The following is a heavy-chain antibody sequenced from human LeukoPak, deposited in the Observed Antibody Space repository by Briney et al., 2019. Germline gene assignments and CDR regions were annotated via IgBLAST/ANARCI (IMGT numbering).Heavy chain of an antibody. Sequence: GGSLRLSCAASGFTFSSYWMSWVRQAPGEGLGWVGNIKQDGGEKFYVDSVKRRFTLSRDNAKNSLYLQMNSLRAEDTAVYYCARVPYCGGDCYSFDYWGQGTLVTVSS. CDR2: IKQDGGEK. J-gene: IGHJ4*02. CDR1: GFTFSSYW. CDR3: ARVPYCGGDCYSFDY. D-gene: IGHD2-21*02. V-gene: IGHV3-7*04.